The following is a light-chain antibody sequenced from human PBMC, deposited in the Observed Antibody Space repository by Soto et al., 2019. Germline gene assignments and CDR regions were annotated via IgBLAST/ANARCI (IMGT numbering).Light chain of an antibody. CDR3: QQYGGSPWT. Sequence: EIVLTQSPGTLSLSPGERATLSCRASQYVTSNYLAWYQQKPCQAPGLLIDTTSSRATGVPERFSGSESGTDFTLTIRRLEPQDSAVYYCQQYGGSPWTFGQGTKEEI. V-gene: IGKV3-20*01. CDR2: TTS. CDR1: QYVTSNY. J-gene: IGKJ1*01.